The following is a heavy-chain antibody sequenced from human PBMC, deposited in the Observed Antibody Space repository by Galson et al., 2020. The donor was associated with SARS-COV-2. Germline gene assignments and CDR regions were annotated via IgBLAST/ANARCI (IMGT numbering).Heavy chain of an antibody. J-gene: IGHJ4*02. V-gene: IGHV3-23*01. D-gene: IGHD5-12*01. CDR1: GFTFSSSG. Sequence: GGSLRLSCAASGFTFSSSGMTWVRQGPGKGPEWVTGISASGANTYYRDSVKGRFTISRDNSKNTVYLQLNSLRVEDTGVYYCVKDQGWLHVSGGPGTLVTVSS. CDR3: VKDQGWLHVS. CDR2: ISASGANT.